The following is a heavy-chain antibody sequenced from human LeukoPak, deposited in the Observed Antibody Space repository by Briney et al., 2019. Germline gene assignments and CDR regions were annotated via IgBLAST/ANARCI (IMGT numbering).Heavy chain of an antibody. J-gene: IGHJ4*02. CDR3: AKDSSVAAAGPPWYYFDY. CDR1: GFTFSSYG. D-gene: IGHD6-13*01. CDR2: ISYDGSNK. Sequence: GRSLRLSCAASGFTFSSYGMHWVRQAPGKGLEWVAVISYDGSNKYYADSVKGRFTISRDNSKNTLYLQMNSLRAEDTAVYYCAKDSSVAAAGPPWYYFDYWGQGTLVTVSS. V-gene: IGHV3-30*18.